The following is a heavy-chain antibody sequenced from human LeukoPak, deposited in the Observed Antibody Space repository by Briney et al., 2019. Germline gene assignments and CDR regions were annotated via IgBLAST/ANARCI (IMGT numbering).Heavy chain of an antibody. CDR1: AFTFSSYE. D-gene: IGHD6-6*01. CDR3: ARDREYSSSYDAFDI. CDR2: ISGSGGST. Sequence: PGGSLRLSCAASAFTFSSYEMHWVRQPPGKGLEWVSAISGSGGSTYYADSVKGRFTISRDNAKNSLYLQMNSLRAEDTAVYYCARDREYSSSYDAFDIWGQGTMVTVSS. J-gene: IGHJ3*02. V-gene: IGHV3-48*03.